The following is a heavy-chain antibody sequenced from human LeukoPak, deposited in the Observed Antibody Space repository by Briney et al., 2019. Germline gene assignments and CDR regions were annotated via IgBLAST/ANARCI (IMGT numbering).Heavy chain of an antibody. V-gene: IGHV1-2*02. CDR2: INPNSGGT. Sequence: ASVTVSCKASGYTFTGYHMHWVRQAPGQGLEWMGWINPNSGGTNYAQKFQGRVTMTRDTSISTAYMELSRLRSDDTAVYYCARGIKVVAAKVVDYWGQGTLVTVSS. CDR3: ARGIKVVAAKVVDY. D-gene: IGHD2-15*01. CDR1: GYTFTGYH. J-gene: IGHJ4*02.